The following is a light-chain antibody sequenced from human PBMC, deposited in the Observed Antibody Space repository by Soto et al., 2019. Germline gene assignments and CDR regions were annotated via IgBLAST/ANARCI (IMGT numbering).Light chain of an antibody. J-gene: IGKJ3*01. Sequence: IVLTESPGTLSLSPGERATLSCRASQSVSSSYFAWYQQKPGQAPRLLIYGASSRATGILDRFSGSGSGTDFTPTISRLDPEDFAVYYCQQYGSSPSFTYGPRTKVDIK. V-gene: IGKV3-20*01. CDR1: QSVSSSY. CDR3: QQYGSSPSFT. CDR2: GAS.